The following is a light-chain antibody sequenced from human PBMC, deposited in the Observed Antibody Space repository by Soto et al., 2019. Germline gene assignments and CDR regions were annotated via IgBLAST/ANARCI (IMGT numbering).Light chain of an antibody. J-gene: IGLJ2*01. CDR1: SSDVGGYNY. Sequence: QSALTQPPSASGSAGRSVTISCTGSSSDVGGYNYVSWYQQQPGKAPKLMISEVSKRPSGVPDRFSGSKSGNTASLTVSGLQAEDVADYYCSSFAGNNNLVFGGGTQLTVL. CDR3: SSFAGNNNLV. CDR2: EVS. V-gene: IGLV2-8*01.